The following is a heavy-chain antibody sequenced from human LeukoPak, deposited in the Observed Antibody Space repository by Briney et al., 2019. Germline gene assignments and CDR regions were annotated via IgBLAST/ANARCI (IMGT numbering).Heavy chain of an antibody. CDR3: ARGRGDY. J-gene: IGHJ4*02. CDR1: GFTFSSHW. Sequence: GGSLRLSCAASGFTFSSHWMNWVRQAPGKGLERVVNIKQGGSEIYYVDSVKGRFTISRDDAKNSLYLQMNSLRDEDTAVYYCARGRGDYWGQGTLVTVSS. V-gene: IGHV3-7*01. CDR2: IKQGGSEI.